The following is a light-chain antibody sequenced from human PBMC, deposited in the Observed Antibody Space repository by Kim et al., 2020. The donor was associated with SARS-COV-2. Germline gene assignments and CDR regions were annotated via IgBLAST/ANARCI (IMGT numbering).Light chain of an antibody. CDR1: SSDVGSYNR. V-gene: IGLV2-18*02. Sequence: QSALTQPPSVSGSPGQSVTISCTGTSSDVGSYNRVSWYQQPPGTAPKLMLYEVSNRPSGVPDRFSGSKSGNTASLTISGLQAEDEADYYCSSYTSSSTRVFGGGTQLTVL. CDR3: SSYTSSSTRV. J-gene: IGLJ3*02. CDR2: EVS.